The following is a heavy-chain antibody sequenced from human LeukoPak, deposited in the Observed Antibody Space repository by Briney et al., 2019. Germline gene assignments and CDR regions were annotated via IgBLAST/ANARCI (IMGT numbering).Heavy chain of an antibody. J-gene: IGHJ4*02. V-gene: IGHV3-23*01. CDR1: GFTFSNYA. CDR2: ISGSGGST. Sequence: GGSLRLSCAASGFTFSNYAMNWVRQAPGKGLEWVSGISGSGGSTYYADSVKGRFTISRDNSKNTLYLQMNSLRAEDTALYYCAKDMSSDSGSWNGYFDYWGQGTLVTVSS. CDR3: AKDMSSDSGSWNGYFDY. D-gene: IGHD1-26*01.